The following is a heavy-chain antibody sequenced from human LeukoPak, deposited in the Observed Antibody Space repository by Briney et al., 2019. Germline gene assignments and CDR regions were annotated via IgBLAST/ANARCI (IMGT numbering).Heavy chain of an antibody. CDR3: ASYRYSGSCYIY. Sequence: GGTLRLSCAASGFTFSHYWMTWVRQAPGKGLEWVANIKQDGSEKYYVDSVKGRFTISRDNAKNSLYLQMNSLRAEDTAVYFCASYRYSGSCYIYWGQGTLVTVSS. D-gene: IGHD6-13*01. CDR2: IKQDGSEK. V-gene: IGHV3-7*01. CDR1: GFTFSHYW. J-gene: IGHJ4*02.